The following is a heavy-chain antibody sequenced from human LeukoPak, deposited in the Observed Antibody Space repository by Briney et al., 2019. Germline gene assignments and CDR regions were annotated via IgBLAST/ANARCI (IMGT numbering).Heavy chain of an antibody. J-gene: IGHJ4*02. Sequence: GASLRLSCVASGFTLSNYAMSWVRQAPGKGLEWVSSISGSGGSTYQAENVKGRFTISRDNSKNTLYLQVNSLRDEDTAIYYCAAGYTTGWYVRYFDYWGQGTLVTVSS. CDR2: ISGSGGST. V-gene: IGHV3-23*01. D-gene: IGHD6-19*01. CDR1: GFTLSNYA. CDR3: AAGYTTGWYVRYFDY.